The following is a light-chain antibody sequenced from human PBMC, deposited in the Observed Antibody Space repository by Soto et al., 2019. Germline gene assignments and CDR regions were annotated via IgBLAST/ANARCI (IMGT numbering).Light chain of an antibody. CDR3: QQYGRSVG. J-gene: IGKJ1*01. V-gene: IGKV3-20*01. Sequence: EIVRTQSATTLTVSPGERATLSFRASQSVSSNLAWYQQKPGQAPSLLIYDASTRGPGTPDRFSGSGSVTDFTFTVSRLEPEDFAVYYCQQYGRSVGFGQGTKVDI. CDR2: DAS. CDR1: QSVSSN.